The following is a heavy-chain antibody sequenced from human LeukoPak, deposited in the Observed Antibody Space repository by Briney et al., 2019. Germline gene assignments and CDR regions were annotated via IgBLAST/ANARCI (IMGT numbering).Heavy chain of an antibody. J-gene: IGHJ3*02. V-gene: IGHV3-23*01. D-gene: IGHD6-19*01. CDR2: ISGSGGIT. Sequence: GGSLRLSCAASGFTFSSYAMTWVRQAPGKGLEWVSAISGSGGITNYADSVKGRFTISRDNSKNTLYLQMNSLRAEDTAVYYCAKDALWSSGWYGEREAFDIWGQGTMVTVSS. CDR1: GFTFSSYA. CDR3: AKDALWSSGWYGEREAFDI.